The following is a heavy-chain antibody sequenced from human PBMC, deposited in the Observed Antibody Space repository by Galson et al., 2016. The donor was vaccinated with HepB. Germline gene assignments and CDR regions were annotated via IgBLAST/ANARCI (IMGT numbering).Heavy chain of an antibody. CDR2: IYYSGST. CDR3: ARHSNEAGTTDLDFDY. Sequence: SETLSLTCTVSGGSISSSSYYWGWIRQPPGKGLEWIGSIYYSGSTYYNPSLRSRVTISVDTSKNQFSLKLSSVTAADTAVYYCARHSNEAGTTDLDFDYWGQGTLVTVSS. CDR1: GGSISSSSYY. J-gene: IGHJ4*02. D-gene: IGHD1-1*01. V-gene: IGHV4-39*01.